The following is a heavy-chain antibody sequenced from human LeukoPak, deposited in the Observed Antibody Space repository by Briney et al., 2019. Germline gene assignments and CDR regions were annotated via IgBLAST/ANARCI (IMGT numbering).Heavy chain of an antibody. CDR2: IDPSGGST. J-gene: IGHJ6*03. Sequence: ASVKVSCKASGYTFISYYIHWVRQAPGQGLEWMGIIDPSGGSTTYAQKFQGRVTMTRDTSTNTVYMQLSSLRSEDTAVYYCARRVYCTSASCYHYHYYMDVWGKRTTVTVSS. D-gene: IGHD2-2*01. CDR1: GYTFISYY. V-gene: IGHV1-46*03. CDR3: ARRVYCTSASCYHYHYYMDV.